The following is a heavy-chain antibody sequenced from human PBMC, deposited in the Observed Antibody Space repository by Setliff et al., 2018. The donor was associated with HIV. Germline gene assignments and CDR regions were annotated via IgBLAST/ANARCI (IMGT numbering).Heavy chain of an antibody. CDR2: IGQDGSEK. J-gene: IGHJ6*02. Sequence: QPGWSLRLSCAASRFDFNNYWMCWVRQAPGKGLEWVANIGQDGSEKNYVDSVKGRFTISRDNAKNSMDLQMNSLRAEDTAIYYCARKLRPGHGVDVWGQGTTVTVSS. CDR1: RFDFNNYW. V-gene: IGHV3-7*01. CDR3: ARKLRPGHGVDV. D-gene: IGHD3-10*01.